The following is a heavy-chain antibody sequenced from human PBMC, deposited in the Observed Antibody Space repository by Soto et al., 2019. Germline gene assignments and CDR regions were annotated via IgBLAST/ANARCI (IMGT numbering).Heavy chain of an antibody. CDR2: MRSKANSYAT. J-gene: IGHJ6*02. CDR1: GFSFSGFE. CDR3: TRYLFHYPVDYGMDV. D-gene: IGHD5-12*01. Sequence: EVQLVESGGGLVQPGGSLKLSCVASGFSFSGFEMQWVRQASGKGLEWVGRMRSKANSYATAYGASVKGRFTVSRDDSKNTVYLQMSSLQTEDTAIYYCTRYLFHYPVDYGMDVWGQGTTVTVSS. V-gene: IGHV3-73*02.